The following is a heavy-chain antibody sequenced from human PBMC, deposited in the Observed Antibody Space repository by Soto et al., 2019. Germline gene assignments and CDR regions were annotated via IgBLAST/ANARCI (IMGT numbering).Heavy chain of an antibody. J-gene: IGHJ3*02. Sequence: QVQLVQSGAEVKKPGSSVKVSCKASGGTFSSYTISWVRQAPGQGLEWMGRIIPILGIANYAQKFQGRVTITADKSTSTAYMELSSLRSEDTAVYYCARDRGGYCSSTSCFFAFDIWCQGTMVTVSS. CDR3: ARDRGGYCSSTSCFFAFDI. V-gene: IGHV1-69*08. D-gene: IGHD2-2*01. CDR1: GGTFSSYT. CDR2: IIPILGIA.